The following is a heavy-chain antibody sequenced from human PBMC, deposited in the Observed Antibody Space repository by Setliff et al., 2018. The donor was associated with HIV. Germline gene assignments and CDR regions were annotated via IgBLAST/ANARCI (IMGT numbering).Heavy chain of an antibody. D-gene: IGHD2-15*01. V-gene: IGHV4-34*01. J-gene: IGHJ4*02. CDR2: IIHSGGT. Sequence: PSETLSLTCAVYGGSFSGYYWNWIRQPTGRGLEWIGEIIHSGGTNYNRSLKGRVTISVDTSKDQFSLNLSSVTAADTAVYYCARGGLGVVGAIAYWSQGTLVTVSS. CDR1: GGSFSGYY. CDR3: ARGGLGVVGAIAY.